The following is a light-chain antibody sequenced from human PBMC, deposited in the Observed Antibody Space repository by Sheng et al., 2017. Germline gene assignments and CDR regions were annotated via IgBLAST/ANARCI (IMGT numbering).Light chain of an antibody. V-gene: IGLV3-25*03. CDR2: KT. CDR3: QSGDNTRLLIVW. CDR1: ALPKQY. Sequence: YELTQPPSVSVSPGQTARITCSGDALPKQYGYWYQQKPGQAPPVGDIIKTIKRPSGIPERFSGSSSGTTVTLTISGVQAEDEADYYCQSGDNTRLLIVWFGGGTK. J-gene: IGLJ3*02.